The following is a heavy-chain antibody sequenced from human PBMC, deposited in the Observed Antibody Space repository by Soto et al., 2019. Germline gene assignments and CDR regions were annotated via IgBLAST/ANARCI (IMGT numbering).Heavy chain of an antibody. CDR3: ASPYGDSSGYYVFDV. CDR2: IYPGDSDT. V-gene: IGHV5-51*01. J-gene: IGHJ6*02. CDR1: GYSFTSYW. D-gene: IGHD3-22*01. Sequence: PGESLKISCKGSGYSFTSYWIGWVRQMPGKGLEWMGIIYPGDSDTRYSPSFQGQVTISADKSISTAYLQWSSLKASDTAMYYCASPYGDSSGYYVFDVWGQGTTVTVSS.